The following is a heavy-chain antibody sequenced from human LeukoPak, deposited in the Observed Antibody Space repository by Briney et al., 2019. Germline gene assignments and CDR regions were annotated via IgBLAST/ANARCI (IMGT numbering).Heavy chain of an antibody. CDR1: GGSSSGYY. V-gene: IGHV4-34*01. D-gene: IGHD6-19*01. CDR3: ARGRIAVAGKCWFDP. Sequence: SETLSLTCAVYGGSSSGYYWSWIRQPPGKGLEWIGEINHSGSTNYNPSLKSRVTISVDTSKNQFSLKLSSVTAADTAVYYCARGRIAVAGKCWFDPWGQGTLVTVSS. J-gene: IGHJ5*02. CDR2: INHSGST.